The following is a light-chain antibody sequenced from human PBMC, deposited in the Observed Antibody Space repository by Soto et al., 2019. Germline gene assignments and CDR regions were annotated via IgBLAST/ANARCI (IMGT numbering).Light chain of an antibody. J-gene: IGKJ5*01. CDR2: GVS. CDR3: QQYEKWPPSIT. Sequence: IEMTQSPATLSASPGDRATLSCRASQPVNNNLAWYQHKPGRAPRLLIYGVSTRTTGISARFSGGGSVTEFTLTISSLQSEDFAVYYCQQYEKWPPSITFGQGTRLEIK. V-gene: IGKV3-15*01. CDR1: QPVNNN.